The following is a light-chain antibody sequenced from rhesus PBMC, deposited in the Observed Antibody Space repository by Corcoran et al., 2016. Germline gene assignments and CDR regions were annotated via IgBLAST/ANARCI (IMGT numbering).Light chain of an antibody. CDR3: LQYQSVPYS. J-gene: IGKJ2*01. CDR1: QGISTL. Sequence: DIQMTQSPSSLSASVGDRVTSRCRASQGISTLLSWYQQRTGKAPKRLIYASSSLESGVPSRLSGGGSGTDFTLTISSLQPEVCCAYYCLQYQSVPYSFGQGTKVEIK. V-gene: IGKV1-43*02. CDR2: ASS.